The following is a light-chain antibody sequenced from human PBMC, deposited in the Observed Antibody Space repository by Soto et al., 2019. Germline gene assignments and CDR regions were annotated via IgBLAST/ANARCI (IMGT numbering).Light chain of an antibody. V-gene: IGKV3-15*01. Sequence: EIVMTQSPATLSVSPGERATLSCRASQSVSSNLAWYQQKPDQAPRLLIYGVATRATGFPARFSGSGSGTEFTLTISSLQSEDFAVYYCQQFSNWPYTFGQGTKLEIK. CDR1: QSVSSN. J-gene: IGKJ2*01. CDR3: QQFSNWPYT. CDR2: GVA.